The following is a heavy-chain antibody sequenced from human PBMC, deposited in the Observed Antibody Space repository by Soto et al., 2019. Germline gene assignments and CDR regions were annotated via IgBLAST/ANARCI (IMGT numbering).Heavy chain of an antibody. Sequence: QVQLVQSGAEVKKPGASVKVSCKASGYSLTGYYMHWVRRAPGQGLEWMGITNPRDGSTNYAQKFQGRVTMTSDTFTSTVYMEMSSLRSDDTAMYYCARSYVTSRPIDFWGQGTLVTVSS. V-gene: IGHV1-46*01. CDR1: GYSLTGYY. J-gene: IGHJ4*02. CDR3: ARSYVTSRPIDF. CDR2: TNPRDGST. D-gene: IGHD3-10*02.